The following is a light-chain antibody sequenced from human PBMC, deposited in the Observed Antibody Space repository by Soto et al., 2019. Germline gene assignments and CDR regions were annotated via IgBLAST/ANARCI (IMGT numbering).Light chain of an antibody. CDR3: QQYNNWPLT. J-gene: IGKJ4*01. CDR1: QSVSGS. Sequence: EIVMTQSPANLSVSPGERATLSCRASQSVSGSLAWYQQKPGQAPRLLIYGASTRATGIPARFSGSGSGTEFTLTISSLQSEDFVVYYCQQYNNWPLTFGGGTKVDIK. V-gene: IGKV3-15*01. CDR2: GAS.